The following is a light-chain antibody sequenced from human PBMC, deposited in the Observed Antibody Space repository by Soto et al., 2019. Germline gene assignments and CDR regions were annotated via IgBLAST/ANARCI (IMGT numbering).Light chain of an antibody. CDR3: QKYENYWT. J-gene: IGKJ1*01. V-gene: IGKV1-5*01. Sequence: DIQMTQSPSTLSATAGDRVTITCRASQSISSWLAWYQHKPGKAPKLLIYDASNLDSGVPSRFSGSGSGTEFSLTISNLQPDDFATYYCQKYENYWTLGQGTKVDIK. CDR2: DAS. CDR1: QSISSW.